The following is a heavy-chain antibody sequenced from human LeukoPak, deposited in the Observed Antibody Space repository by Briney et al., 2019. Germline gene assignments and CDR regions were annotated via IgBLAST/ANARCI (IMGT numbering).Heavy chain of an antibody. D-gene: IGHD3-10*01. CDR1: GFTFSSYS. J-gene: IGHJ3*02. CDR3: AKEVRALGHAFDI. CDR2: ISLSSTTI. V-gene: IGHV3-48*01. Sequence: QPGGSLRLSCAASGFTFSSYSMNWVRQAPGKGLEWLSYISLSSTTIYYADSVKGRFTISRDNSKNTLYLQMNSLRAEDTAVYYCAKEVRALGHAFDIWGQGTMVTVSS.